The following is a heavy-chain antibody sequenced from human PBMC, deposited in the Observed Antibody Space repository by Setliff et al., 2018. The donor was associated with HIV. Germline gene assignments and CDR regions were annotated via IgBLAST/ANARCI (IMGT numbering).Heavy chain of an antibody. V-gene: IGHV4-31*11. J-gene: IGHJ3*02. CDR1: GDSIISGDFF. D-gene: IGHD3-10*01. CDR2: VYFSGSA. Sequence: SETLSLTCDVSGDSIISGDFFWSWIRQSPGKGLEWIGYVYFSGSATHNPSLKSPVSISLDTSKNHFSLNLSSVTAADTAVYYCARESMLRGLRHAVDIWGQGTMVTVSS. CDR3: ARESMLRGLRHAVDI.